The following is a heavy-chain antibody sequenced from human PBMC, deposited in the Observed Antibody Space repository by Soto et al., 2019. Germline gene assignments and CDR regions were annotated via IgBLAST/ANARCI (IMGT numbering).Heavy chain of an antibody. CDR3: ATNQYSSPGSFDY. J-gene: IGHJ4*02. V-gene: IGHV1-2*04. CDR1: GYTFTGYY. CDR2: INPNSGGT. Sequence: ASVKVSCKASGYTFTGYYMHWVRQAPGQGLEWMGWINPNSGGTNYAQKFQGWVTMTRDTSISTAYMELSRLRSDDTAVYYCATNQYSSPGSFDYWGQGTLVTVSS. D-gene: IGHD5-18*01.